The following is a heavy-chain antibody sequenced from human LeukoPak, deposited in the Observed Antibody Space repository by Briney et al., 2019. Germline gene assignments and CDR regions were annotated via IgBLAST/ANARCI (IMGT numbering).Heavy chain of an antibody. CDR1: GFTFSDYY. D-gene: IGHD1-26*01. J-gene: IGHJ4*02. CDR3: ARRRDSGSLQHFDY. CDR2: ISSSGSTI. Sequence: GGSLRLSCAASGFTFSDYYMSWIRQAPGKGLEWVSYISSSGSTIYYADSVKGRFTVSRDNAKNSLYLQMNSLRAEDTAVYYCARRRDSGSLQHFDYWGQGTLVTVSS. V-gene: IGHV3-11*01.